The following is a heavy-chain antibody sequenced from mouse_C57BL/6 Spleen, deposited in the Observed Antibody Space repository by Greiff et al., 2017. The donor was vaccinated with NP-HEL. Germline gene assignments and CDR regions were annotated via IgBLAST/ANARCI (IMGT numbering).Heavy chain of an antibody. CDR2: INPNNGGT. V-gene: IGHV1-18*01. CDR1: GYTFTDYN. D-gene: IGHD1-1*01. Sequence: EVQVVESGPELVKPGASVKIPCKASGYTFTDYNMDWVKQSHGKSLEWIGDINPNNGGTIYNQKFKGKATLTVDKSSSTAYMELRSLTSEDTAGYYCAKRSSSFGGYFDYWGQGTTLTVSS. J-gene: IGHJ2*01. CDR3: AKRSSSFGGYFDY.